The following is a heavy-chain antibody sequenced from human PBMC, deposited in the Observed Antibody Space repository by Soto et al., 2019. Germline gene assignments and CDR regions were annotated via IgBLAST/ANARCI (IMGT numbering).Heavy chain of an antibody. V-gene: IGHV4-59*01. CDR3: AASQMGLISVLGT. J-gene: IGHJ4*02. CDR2: IPNSGGP. CDR1: GGSMKSFF. Sequence: SETLSLTCTVSGGSMKSFFWSWIRQPPGKGLEWIGYIPNSGGPTYTPSLKSRVTIAIDTSRNQFSLRLTSVTTADTAVYYCAASQMGLISVLGTWGQGIQVTAPQ. D-gene: IGHD1-1*01.